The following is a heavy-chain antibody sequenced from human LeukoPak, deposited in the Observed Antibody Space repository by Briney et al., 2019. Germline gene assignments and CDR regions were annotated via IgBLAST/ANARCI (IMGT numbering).Heavy chain of an antibody. Sequence: RTSETLSLTCTVSGGSISSSDYYWGWIRQPPGKGLEWIGSIYHSGSTYYNPSLKSRVTISVDTSKNQFSLKLSSVTAADTAVYYCARGFITYDYWGQGTLVTVSS. CDR3: ARGFITYDY. D-gene: IGHD3-22*01. CDR2: IYHSGST. V-gene: IGHV4-39*07. J-gene: IGHJ4*02. CDR1: GGSISSSDYY.